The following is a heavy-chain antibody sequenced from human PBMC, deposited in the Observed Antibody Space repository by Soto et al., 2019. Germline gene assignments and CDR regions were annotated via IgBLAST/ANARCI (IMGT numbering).Heavy chain of an antibody. D-gene: IGHD3-10*01. CDR3: AKDGSGLTPHYFDY. V-gene: IGHV3-9*01. J-gene: IGHJ4*02. Sequence: EVQLVESGGGLVQPGRSLRLSCAACGFTFDDYAMHWVRQAPGKGLEWVSGISWNSGSIGYADSVKGRFTISRDNAKNSLYLQMNSLRAEDTALYYCAKDGSGLTPHYFDYWGQGTLVTVSS. CDR1: GFTFDDYA. CDR2: ISWNSGSI.